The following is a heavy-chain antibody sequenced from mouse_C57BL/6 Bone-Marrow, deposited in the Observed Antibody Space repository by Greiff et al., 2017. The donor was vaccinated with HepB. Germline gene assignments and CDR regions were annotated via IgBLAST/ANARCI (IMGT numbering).Heavy chain of an antibody. CDR1: GYAFTNYL. V-gene: IGHV1-54*01. J-gene: IGHJ2*01. CDR2: INPGSGGT. Sequence: QVQLQQSGAELVRPGTSVKVSCKASGYAFTNYLIEWVKQRPGQGLEWIGVINPGSGGTNYNEKFKGKATLTADKSSSTAYMQLSSQTSEDSAVYFCARSSYYYGSSYEDYFDYWGQGTTLTVSS. CDR3: ARSSYYYGSSYEDYFDY. D-gene: IGHD1-1*01.